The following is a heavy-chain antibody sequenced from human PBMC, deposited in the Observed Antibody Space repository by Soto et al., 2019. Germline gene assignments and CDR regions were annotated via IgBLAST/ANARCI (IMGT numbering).Heavy chain of an antibody. V-gene: IGHV3-21*01. CDR3: ASDTGIAACYYYGRDV. D-gene: IGHD6-25*01. Sequence: EVQLVESGGGLVKPGGSLRLSCAVSGFTFSSYSMNWVRQAPGKGLEWVSSISSSSSYIYYADSVKGRFTISRDNAKNSLNLQMNSLRAEDTAVYYCASDTGIAACYYYGRDVWGQGTTVTVSS. CDR1: GFTFSSYS. J-gene: IGHJ6*02. CDR2: ISSSSSYI.